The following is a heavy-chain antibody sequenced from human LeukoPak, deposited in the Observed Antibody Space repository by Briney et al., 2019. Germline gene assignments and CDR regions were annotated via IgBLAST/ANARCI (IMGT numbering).Heavy chain of an antibody. CDR3: ARGAYYYDLGWFDP. CDR2: INHSGST. D-gene: IGHD3-22*01. CDR1: GGSFSSYY. V-gene: IGHV4-34*01. J-gene: IGHJ5*02. Sequence: SETLSLTCGVYGGSFSSYYWSWIRQPPGKGLEWIGEINHSGSTNYNPSLKSRVTISVDTSKNQLSLKLSSVTAADTAVYYCARGAYYYDLGWFDPWGQGTLVTVSS.